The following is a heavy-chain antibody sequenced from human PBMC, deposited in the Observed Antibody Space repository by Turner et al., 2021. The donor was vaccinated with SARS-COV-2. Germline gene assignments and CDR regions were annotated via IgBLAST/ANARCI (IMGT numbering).Heavy chain of an antibody. CDR1: GFSFSSYA. CDR3: AKGGTGNYGVSDY. D-gene: IGHD2-8*02. Sequence: EVQLWESGGDLIQPGGSLTLSCDASGFSFSSYAMNWVRPAPGKGLEWISALSGTGSSTFYADSVRGRFTISRDNYKTTLYLQMNSLRVDDTAIYYCAKGGTGNYGVSDYWGQGTLVTVSA. CDR2: LSGTGSST. V-gene: IGHV3-23*01. J-gene: IGHJ4*02.